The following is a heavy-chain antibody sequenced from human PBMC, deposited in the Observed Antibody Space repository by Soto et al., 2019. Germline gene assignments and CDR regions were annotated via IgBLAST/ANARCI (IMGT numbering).Heavy chain of an antibody. CDR2: IIGSGGTT. V-gene: IGHV3-23*01. J-gene: IGHJ4*02. D-gene: IGHD1-7*01. CDR3: AKRPLELHMYDY. CDR1: GFIFRNYV. Sequence: PGGSLRLSCTASGFIFRNYVMTWVRQAPEKGLEWVSSIIGSGGTTYYTDSVKGRFTISRDNSKNTLFLQINSLRAEDTAVYYCAKRPLELHMYDYWGQGTLVTVSS.